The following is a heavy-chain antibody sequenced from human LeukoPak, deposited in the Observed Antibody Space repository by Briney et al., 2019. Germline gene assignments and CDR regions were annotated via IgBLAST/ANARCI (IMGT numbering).Heavy chain of an antibody. CDR2: MNPNSGNT. Sequence: GASVKVSCKASGYTFTSYDINWVRQATGQGLEWMGWMNPNSGNTGYAQKFQGRVTITRNTSISTAYMELSSLRSEDTAVYYCARGLIFDSEGGGELGYWGQGTLVTVSS. D-gene: IGHD1-26*01. J-gene: IGHJ4*02. V-gene: IGHV1-8*03. CDR3: ARGLIFDSEGGGELGY. CDR1: GYTFTSYD.